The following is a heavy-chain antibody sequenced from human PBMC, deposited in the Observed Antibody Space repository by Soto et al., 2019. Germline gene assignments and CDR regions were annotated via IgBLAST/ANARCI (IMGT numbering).Heavy chain of an antibody. CDR2: IRSKAYGGTT. CDR1: GFTFGDYA. CDR3: ASFWLLGALGY. Sequence: GGSLRPSCTASGFTFGDYAMSWFRQAPGKGLEWVGFIRSKAYGGTTEYAASVKGRFTISRDDSKSIAYLQMNSLKTEDTAVYYCASFWLLGALGYWGQGTLITVSS. D-gene: IGHD3-9*01. J-gene: IGHJ4*02. V-gene: IGHV3-49*03.